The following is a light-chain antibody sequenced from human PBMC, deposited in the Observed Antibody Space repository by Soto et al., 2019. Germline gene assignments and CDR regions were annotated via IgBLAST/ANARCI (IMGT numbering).Light chain of an antibody. CDR2: EVS. CDR3: QSYDSSLSGYV. Sequence: QSVLTQPASVSGSPGQSITISCTGTSSDVGGYNYVSWYQQHPGRAPKLLIYEVSNRPSGVSHRFSGSKSGNTASLTISGLQAEDEADYYCQSYDSSLSGYVFGTGTKVTVL. CDR1: SSDVGGYNY. J-gene: IGLJ1*01. V-gene: IGLV2-14*01.